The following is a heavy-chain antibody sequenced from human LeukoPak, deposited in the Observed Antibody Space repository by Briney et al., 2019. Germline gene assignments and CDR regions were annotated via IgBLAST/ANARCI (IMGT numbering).Heavy chain of an antibody. Sequence: GGSLRLSCATSGFTFNDYYMSWMRQAPGKGLEWVSHISSGGAEIYYADSVKGRFTISRDNAKNSLYLQMNSLRAEDTAVYYCARDNFWAHDYWGQGTLVIVSS. D-gene: IGHD3-3*01. CDR1: GFTFNDYY. V-gene: IGHV3-11*01. CDR3: ARDNFWAHDY. CDR2: ISSGGAEI. J-gene: IGHJ4*02.